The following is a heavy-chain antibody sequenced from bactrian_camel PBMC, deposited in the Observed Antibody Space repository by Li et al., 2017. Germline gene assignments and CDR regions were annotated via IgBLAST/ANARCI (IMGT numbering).Heavy chain of an antibody. Sequence: HVQLVESGGGSVQAGGSHNLSCTASGADSAMGGMGWYRQRPGSDCSMVSIVGPDGAAYYADDVKGRFTISQNNAKNTVNLQMNSLQTEDTAMYYCAKDTSSGSWYGRPFGYWGQGTQVTVS. D-gene: IGHD6*01. J-gene: IGHJ6*01. V-gene: IGHV3S53*01. CDR3: AKDTSSGSWYGRPFGY. CDR1: GADSAMGG. CDR2: VGPDGAA.